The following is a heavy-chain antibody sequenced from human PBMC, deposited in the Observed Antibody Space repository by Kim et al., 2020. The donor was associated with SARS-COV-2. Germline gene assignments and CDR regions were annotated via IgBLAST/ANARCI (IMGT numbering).Heavy chain of an antibody. J-gene: IGHJ6*02. D-gene: IGHD1-26*01. CDR3: PKGVSGGSADV. Sequence: DYADSVKGRFTISRDIARNSVYLQMGSLRADDTAFYYCPKGVSGGSADVWGQGTTVTVSS. V-gene: IGHV3-9*01.